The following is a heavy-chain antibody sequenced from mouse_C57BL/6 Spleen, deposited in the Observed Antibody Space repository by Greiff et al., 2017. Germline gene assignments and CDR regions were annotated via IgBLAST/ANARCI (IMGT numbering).Heavy chain of an antibody. J-gene: IGHJ3*01. CDR2: IYPGNSDT. V-gene: IGHV1-5*01. CDR1: GYTFTSYW. D-gene: IGHD2-4*01. Sequence: EVQLQQSGTVLARPGASVKMSCKTSGYTFTSYWMHWVKQRPGQGLEWIGAIYPGNSDTSYNQKFKGKAKLTAVTSASTAYMELSSLTNEDSAVYYCTPYYDYDGVLFAYWGQGTLVTVSA. CDR3: TPYYDYDGVLFAY.